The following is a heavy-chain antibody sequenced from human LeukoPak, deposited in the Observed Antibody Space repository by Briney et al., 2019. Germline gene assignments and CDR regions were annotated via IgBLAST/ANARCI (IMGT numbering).Heavy chain of an antibody. D-gene: IGHD3-10*01. CDR1: GGSITTRRYY. J-gene: IGHJ4*02. Sequence: SETLSLTRSVSGGSITTRRYYWGWIRQSPEKGLEWIGSIYYFGNAYYRPSLGSRATISIDASKNQISLRLTSVTATDTAVYYCATRAEGSYFESWGQGTLVTVSS. CDR2: IYYFGNA. V-gene: IGHV4-39*01. CDR3: ATRAEGSYFES.